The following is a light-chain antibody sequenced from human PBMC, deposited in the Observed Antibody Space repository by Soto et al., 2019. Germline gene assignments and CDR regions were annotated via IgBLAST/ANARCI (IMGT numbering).Light chain of an antibody. J-gene: IGKJ1*01. V-gene: IGKV1-12*02. CDR2: ATS. Sequence: DIQMTQSPSSVSASVGDRVTITFRASQVISSWLAWYQQKPGKAPKLLIYATSSLQSGVQSRFSGSGSGTDFTLTISSLQPEDFATYYCQQANSFPWTFGQGTKVEIK. CDR3: QQANSFPWT. CDR1: QVISSW.